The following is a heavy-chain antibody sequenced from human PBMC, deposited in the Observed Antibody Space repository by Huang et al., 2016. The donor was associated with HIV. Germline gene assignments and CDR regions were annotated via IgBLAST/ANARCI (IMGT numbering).Heavy chain of an antibody. V-gene: IGHV3-30*18. CDR2: ISYDGRKD. CDR3: AKESRWYSDLDN. Sequence: QVQLVESGGGVVQPGRSLRLSCAASGFTFSNFGMHWVRQAPGKGLEWVAVISYDGRKDYYSESVKGRFTISRDNPMDTLYLQMNSLRPDDTAVYYCAKESRWYSDLDNWGQGTLVTVSS. CDR1: GFTFSNFG. D-gene: IGHD2-15*01. J-gene: IGHJ4*02.